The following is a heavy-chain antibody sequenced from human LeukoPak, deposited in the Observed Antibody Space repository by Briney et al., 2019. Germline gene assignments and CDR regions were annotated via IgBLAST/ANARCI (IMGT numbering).Heavy chain of an antibody. CDR3: ARDENGYVWGSFRA. J-gene: IGHJ5*02. D-gene: IGHD3-16*02. CDR1: ADTFTSYY. Sequence: ASVKVSCKTSADTFTSYYMHWVRQAPGQGLEWMGIINPSGGSTSYAQKFQGRVTMTRDMSTSTDYMELSSLRSEDTAVYYCARDENGYVWGSFRAWGQGTLVTVSS. CDR2: INPSGGST. V-gene: IGHV1-46*01.